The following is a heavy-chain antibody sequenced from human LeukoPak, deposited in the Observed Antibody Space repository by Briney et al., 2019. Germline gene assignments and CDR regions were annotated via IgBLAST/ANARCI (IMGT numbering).Heavy chain of an antibody. V-gene: IGHV4-34*01. Sequence: SETLSLTCAVYGGSFSGHYWSWIRQPPGKGLEWIGEINHSGSTNYNPSLKSRVTISVDTSKNQFSLKLSSVTAADTAVYYCASLRDEYYYDSSGYPIDYWGQGTLVTVSS. CDR2: INHSGST. CDR3: ASLRDEYYYDSSGYPIDY. J-gene: IGHJ4*02. CDR1: GGSFSGHY. D-gene: IGHD3-22*01.